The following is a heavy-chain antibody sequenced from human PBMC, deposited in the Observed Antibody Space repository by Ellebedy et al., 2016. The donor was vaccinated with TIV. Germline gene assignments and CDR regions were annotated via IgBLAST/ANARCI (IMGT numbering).Heavy chain of an antibody. CDR2: IFNTGST. CDR3: AVTPDDYVWGTYRDDAFDI. V-gene: IGHV4-30-4*01. J-gene: IGHJ3*02. CDR1: GTSISSGDYY. D-gene: IGHD3-16*02. Sequence: SETLSLTXTVSGTSISSGDYYWTWIRQPPGKGLEWIGYIFNTGSTHYNPSLKSRVTISLDTSKIQFSLKLSSVTAADTAVYYCAVTPDDYVWGTYRDDAFDIWGQGTMVTVSS.